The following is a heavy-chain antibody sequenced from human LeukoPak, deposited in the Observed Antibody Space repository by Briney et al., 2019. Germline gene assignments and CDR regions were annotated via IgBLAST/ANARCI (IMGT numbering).Heavy chain of an antibody. Sequence: SVKVSCKASGGTFSSYAISWVRQAPGQGLEWMGGIIPIFGTANYAQKFQGRVTITTDESTSTAYMELSSLRSEDTAVYYCARVGLKKGHVFDIWGQGTMVAVSS. D-gene: IGHD2-8*01. J-gene: IGHJ3*02. V-gene: IGHV1-69*05. CDR2: IIPIFGTA. CDR1: GGTFSSYA. CDR3: ARVGLKKGHVFDI.